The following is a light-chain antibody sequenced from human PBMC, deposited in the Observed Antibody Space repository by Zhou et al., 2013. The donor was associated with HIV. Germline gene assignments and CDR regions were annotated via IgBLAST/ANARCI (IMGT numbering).Light chain of an antibody. Sequence: EIVLTQSPATLSLSPGERATLSCRASHSVNTYLAWYQQKPGQAPRLLIYDASNRATGTPARFSGSGSGTDFTLTISSLEPEDFAVYYCQQRSNWPLTFGGGTKVEIK. V-gene: IGKV3-11*01. CDR2: DAS. CDR3: QQRSNWPLT. J-gene: IGKJ4*01. CDR1: HSVNTY.